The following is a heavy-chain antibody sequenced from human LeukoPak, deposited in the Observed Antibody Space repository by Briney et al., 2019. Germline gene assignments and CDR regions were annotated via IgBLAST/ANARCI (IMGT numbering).Heavy chain of an antibody. CDR1: GGSISSGSYY. J-gene: IGHJ4*02. Sequence: SQTLSLTCTVSGGSISSGSYYWSWIRQPAGKGLEWIGRIYTSGSTNYNPSLKSRVTISVDTSKNQFSLKLSSVTAADTAVYYCARQAHLDYFDYWGQGTLVTVSS. CDR3: ARQAHLDYFDY. V-gene: IGHV4-61*02. CDR2: IYTSGST.